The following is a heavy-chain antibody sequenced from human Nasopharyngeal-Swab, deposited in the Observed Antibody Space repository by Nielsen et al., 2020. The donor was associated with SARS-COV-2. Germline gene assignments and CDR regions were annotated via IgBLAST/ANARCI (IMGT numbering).Heavy chain of an antibody. D-gene: IGHD3-10*01. Sequence: SETLSLTWAISGASVSSNSAAWNWIRQSPSRGLEWLGRTYYRSKWYNDYAVSVKSRITINPDTSKNQFSLQLNSVAPEDTAVYYCARGKLLWFGELSRRVYYFDYWGQGTLVTVSS. CDR1: GASVSSNSAA. CDR2: TYYRSKWYN. J-gene: IGHJ4*02. CDR3: ARGKLLWFGELSRRVYYFDY. V-gene: IGHV6-1*01.